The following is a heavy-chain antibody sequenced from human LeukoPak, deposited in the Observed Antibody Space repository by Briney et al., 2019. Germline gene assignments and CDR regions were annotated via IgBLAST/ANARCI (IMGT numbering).Heavy chain of an antibody. Sequence: PGGSLRLSCAASGFTFSSYDIHWVRQAPGKGLEWVAFIRYDGSNKYYADSVRGRFTISRDNSKNTLYLQMNSLRAEDTAVYYCARARDSSSWHDSRYYYYMDVWGKGTTVTISS. CDR1: GFTFSSYD. D-gene: IGHD6-13*01. J-gene: IGHJ6*03. CDR3: ARARDSSSWHDSRYYYYMDV. CDR2: IRYDGSNK. V-gene: IGHV3-30*02.